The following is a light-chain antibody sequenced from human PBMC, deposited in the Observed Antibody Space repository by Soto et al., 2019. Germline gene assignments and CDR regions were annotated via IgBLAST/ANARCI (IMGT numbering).Light chain of an antibody. CDR3: SSYTISMLGV. CDR2: DVS. V-gene: IGLV2-14*01. CDR1: SSDVGGYNY. J-gene: IGLJ2*01. Sequence: QSALTQPASVSGSPGQSITISCTGTSSDVGGYNYVSWYQQHPGKAPKLMIYDVSNRPSGVSNRFSGSKSGNTASLTISGLQAEDEADYYCSSYTISMLGVFGGGTKLTVL.